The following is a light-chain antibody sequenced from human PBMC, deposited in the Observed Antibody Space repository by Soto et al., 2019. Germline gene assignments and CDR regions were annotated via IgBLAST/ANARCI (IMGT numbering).Light chain of an antibody. J-gene: IGKJ1*01. CDR1: QSVSSNY. CDR3: QQYGGSPTYT. V-gene: IGKV3-20*01. CDR2: GAS. Sequence: EIVLTQSPGTLSLSPGERATLSCRASQSVSSNYLAWYQQKPGQAPRLLIYGASTRATGIPDRFSGSGSGTDFTLTISRLEPEDFAVYYCQQYGGSPTYTFGQGTKVDIK.